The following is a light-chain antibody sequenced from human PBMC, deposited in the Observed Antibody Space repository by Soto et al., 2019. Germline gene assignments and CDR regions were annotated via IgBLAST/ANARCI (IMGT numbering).Light chain of an antibody. Sequence: DIQMTQSPSSLSASVGDRVTITCQASQSISYYLNWYQRKPGKAPKLLIYAASSLPSAVPSRFSGSGSGTDFTLAISSLQPEDFATYYCQQSYSIPPTFGGGTKVEI. J-gene: IGKJ4*01. CDR3: QQSYSIPPT. CDR1: QSISYY. V-gene: IGKV1-39*01. CDR2: AAS.